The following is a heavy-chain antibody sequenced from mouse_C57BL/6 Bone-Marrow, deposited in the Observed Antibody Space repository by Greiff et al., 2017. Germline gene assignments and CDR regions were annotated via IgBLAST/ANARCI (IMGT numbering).Heavy chain of an antibody. D-gene: IGHD1-1*01. J-gene: IGHJ1*03. CDR3: TTWCHYYGISCYF. V-gene: IGHV14-4*01. CDR2: IDPENGDT. CDR1: GFNFNDYY. Sequence: VHVKQSGAELVRPGASVKLSCTASGFNFNDYYLHWVKQRPEQGLEWIGWIDPENGDTEYDAKFQGKATITADTSSNTAYLQLSSLTSEDPSVYYCTTWCHYYGISCYFGGTGTTGTVSS.